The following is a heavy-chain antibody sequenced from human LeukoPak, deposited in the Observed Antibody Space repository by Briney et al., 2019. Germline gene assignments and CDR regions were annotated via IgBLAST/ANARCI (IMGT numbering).Heavy chain of an antibody. V-gene: IGHV3-66*01. CDR2: IYSGGST. J-gene: IGHJ6*02. Sequence: GGSLRLSCAASGFTVSSNYMSWVRQAPGKGLEWVSVIYSGGSTYYADSVKGRFTISRDNSKNTLYLQVNSLRAEDTAVYYCARDIAPDYYGSGPYGMDVWGQGTTVTVSS. CDR1: GFTVSSNY. CDR3: ARDIAPDYYGSGPYGMDV. D-gene: IGHD3-10*01.